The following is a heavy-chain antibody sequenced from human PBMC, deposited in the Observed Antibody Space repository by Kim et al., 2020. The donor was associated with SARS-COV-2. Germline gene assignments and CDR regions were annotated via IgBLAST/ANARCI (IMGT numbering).Heavy chain of an antibody. CDR1: GGSISRYY. V-gene: IGHV4-59*08. D-gene: IGHD3-3*01. Sequence: SETLSLTCTVSGGSISRYYWSWIRQPPGKGLEWIGYIYDNGRTNYNPSLKSRVTISVDTSRNQFSLRLSSVTAADTAVYYCARHGPEYNVFWRFDPWGQGTLVTVSS. J-gene: IGHJ5*02. CDR3: ARHGPEYNVFWRFDP. CDR2: IYDNGRT.